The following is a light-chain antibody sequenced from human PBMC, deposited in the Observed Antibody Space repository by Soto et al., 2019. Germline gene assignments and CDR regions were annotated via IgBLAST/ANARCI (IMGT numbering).Light chain of an antibody. J-gene: IGKJ1*01. Sequence: DIQMTQSPSTLSASVGDRVTITCRASQNVNRWLAWYQHKPGKAPKLLIYTASNLEFGVPSRFSASGSGTEFTLTISSLQPDDFATYYCQQYDHYWTFGQGTKVEIK. CDR1: QNVNRW. CDR3: QQYDHYWT. V-gene: IGKV1-5*03. CDR2: TAS.